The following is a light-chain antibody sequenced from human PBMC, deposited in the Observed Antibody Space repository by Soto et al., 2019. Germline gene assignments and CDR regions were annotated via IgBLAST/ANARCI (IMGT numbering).Light chain of an antibody. CDR1: QTVASSY. CDR3: QHYCTSPPIT. J-gene: IGKJ5*01. V-gene: IGKV3-20*01. CDR2: GAS. Sequence: DIVLTQSPGTLSLSPGERATLSCRASQTVASSYLAWYQQNPGQAPRLLIYGASRRATGIPDRFSGSGSGADFTLTISRLEPEDFAVYYCQHYCTSPPITFGQGTRLEIK.